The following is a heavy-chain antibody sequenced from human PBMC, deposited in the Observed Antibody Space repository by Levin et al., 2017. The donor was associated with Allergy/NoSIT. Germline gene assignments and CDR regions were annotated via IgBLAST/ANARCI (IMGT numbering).Heavy chain of an antibody. J-gene: IGHJ6*02. D-gene: IGHD4-17*01. CDR3: ARDYGDHRSYYYYYGLDV. CDR2: IYYSGTT. Sequence: SQTLSLTCPVSGGSILSGDYYWSWIRQSPGKGLEWIGYIYYSGTTDYNPSLKSRAIISIDTSKNQFSLNLSSVTAADTATYYCARDYGDHRSYYYYYGLDVWGQGTTVTVSS. CDR1: GGSILSGDYY. V-gene: IGHV4-30-4*01.